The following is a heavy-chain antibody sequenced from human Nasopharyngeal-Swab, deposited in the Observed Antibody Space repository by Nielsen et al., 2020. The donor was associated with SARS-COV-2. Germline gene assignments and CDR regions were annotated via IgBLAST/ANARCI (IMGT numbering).Heavy chain of an antibody. CDR1: GFTLRTCV. V-gene: IGHV3-30-3*01. D-gene: IGHD2-15*01. J-gene: IGHJ4*02. CDR3: AAGSDY. Sequence: GESLKISCTASGFTLRTCVMYWVRQAPGMGLEWVASISYDGNYKSYADSVKGRFTISRDDSENTLYLQMNSLKTEDTAVYYCAAGSDYWGQGTLVTVSS. CDR2: ISYDGNYK.